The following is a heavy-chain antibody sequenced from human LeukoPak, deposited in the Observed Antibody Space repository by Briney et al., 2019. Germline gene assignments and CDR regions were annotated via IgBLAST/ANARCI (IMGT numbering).Heavy chain of an antibody. Sequence: SETLSLTCTVSGGSISSYYWSWIRQPPGKGLEWIGYIYYSGSTNYNPSLKSRVTISVDTSKNQFSLKLSSVTAADTAVYYCVRGAGDCSSTSCYQGYYYYYYMDVWGKGTTVTVSS. J-gene: IGHJ6*03. V-gene: IGHV4-59*08. CDR1: GGSISSYY. CDR3: VRGAGDCSSTSCYQGYYYYYYMDV. D-gene: IGHD2-2*01. CDR2: IYYSGST.